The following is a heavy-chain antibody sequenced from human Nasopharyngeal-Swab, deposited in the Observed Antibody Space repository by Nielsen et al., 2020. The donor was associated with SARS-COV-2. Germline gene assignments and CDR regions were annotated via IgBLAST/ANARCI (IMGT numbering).Heavy chain of an antibody. Sequence: SVKVSRKASVYTFTSYDINWVRQATGQGLEWMGWMNPNSGKTGYAQKFQGRVTMTRNTSISTAYMELSSLRYEDTDVYYCVRGPYYGSGGLNWFDPWGKGTLVTVSS. CDR2: MNPNSGKT. V-gene: IGHV1-8*01. CDR3: VRGPYYGSGGLNWFDP. CDR1: VYTFTSYD. J-gene: IGHJ5*02. D-gene: IGHD3-10*01.